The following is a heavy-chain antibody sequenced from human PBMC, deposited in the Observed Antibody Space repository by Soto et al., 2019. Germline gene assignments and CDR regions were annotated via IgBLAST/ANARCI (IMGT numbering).Heavy chain of an antibody. V-gene: IGHV5-51*01. CDR2: IYPGDSDT. CDR1: GYSFTSYW. CDR3: ARRYYDFWSGYHYYWFDP. J-gene: IGHJ5*02. D-gene: IGHD3-3*01. Sequence: GESLKISCKGSGYSFTSYWIGWVRQMPGKGLEWMGIIYPGDSDTRYSPSFQGQVTISADKSISTAYLQWSSLKASDTAMYYCARRYYDFWSGYHYYWFDPWGQGTLVTVYS.